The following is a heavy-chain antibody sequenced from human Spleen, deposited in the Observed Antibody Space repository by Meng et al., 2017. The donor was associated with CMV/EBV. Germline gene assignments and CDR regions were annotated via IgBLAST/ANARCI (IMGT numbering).Heavy chain of an antibody. J-gene: IGHJ6*02. CDR2: FYYIGST. V-gene: IGHV4-61*01. Sequence: SETLSLTCSVSGDSVSTASYYWSWIRQSPGKGLEWLGYFYYIGSTNYNPSFESRVSISLDTSKNQFFLRLNSVTAADTAVYYCARDRYYYGMDVWGQGTTVTVSS. CDR1: GDSVSTASYY. CDR3: ARDRYYYGMDV.